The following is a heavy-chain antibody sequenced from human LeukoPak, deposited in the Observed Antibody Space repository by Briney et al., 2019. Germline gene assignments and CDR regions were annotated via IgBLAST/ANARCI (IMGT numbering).Heavy chain of an antibody. J-gene: IGHJ4*02. CDR3: ARVHGAYPIDY. D-gene: IGHD4/OR15-4a*01. CDR2: ITSSSSYI. CDR1: GFTFSSYS. Sequence: GGSLRLSCAASGFTFSSYSMNWVRQAPGKGLEWVSSITSSSSYIYYTDSLKGRFTISRDNAKNSVYLQMNSLGVEDTAVYYCARVHGAYPIDYWGQGTLVTVSS. V-gene: IGHV3-21*01.